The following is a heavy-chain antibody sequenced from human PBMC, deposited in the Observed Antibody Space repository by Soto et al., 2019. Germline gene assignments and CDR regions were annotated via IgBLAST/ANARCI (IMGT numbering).Heavy chain of an antibody. V-gene: IGHV2-5*01. J-gene: IGHJ5*02. CDR1: GLSLNTGGGA. CDR2: IYANGNE. CDR3: GHTPSDAARCWFDP. D-gene: IGHD6-6*01. Sequence: QITLKESGPSLVKPTQTLTLTCTFSGLSLNTGGGAVGWVRQPPGKALEWLAVIYANGNESFSPSLKTRLTITKHTTTTQVVLTMTHIAPEDTAMYYCGHTPSDAARCWFDPWGQGILVTVSS.